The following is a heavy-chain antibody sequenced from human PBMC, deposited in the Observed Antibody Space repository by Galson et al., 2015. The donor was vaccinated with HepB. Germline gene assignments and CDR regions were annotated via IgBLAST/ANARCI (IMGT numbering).Heavy chain of an antibody. Sequence: CAISGDSVSSNSAAWNWIRQSPSRGLEWLGRTYYRSKWYNGYAVSVKGRITINPDTSKNQFSLQLKPVTPEDTGVYYCARMVGGSRDYWGQGTLVTVSS. J-gene: IGHJ4*02. D-gene: IGHD1-26*01. CDR1: GDSVSSNSAA. CDR2: TYYRSKWYN. V-gene: IGHV6-1*01. CDR3: ARMVGGSRDY.